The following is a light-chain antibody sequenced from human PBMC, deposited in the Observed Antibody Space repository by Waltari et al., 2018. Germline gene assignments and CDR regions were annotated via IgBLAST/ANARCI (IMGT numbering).Light chain of an antibody. CDR3: NSYTTISTWV. J-gene: IGLJ3*02. CDR2: DVS. Sequence: QSALTHPASVSGSPGQSITISCTGPTRAVGHSTYFSWYQQYPGKAPKLIIYDVSYRPSGVSSRFSGSKSGNTASLTISGLQAEDEADYYCNSYTTISTWVFGGGTKLTVL. CDR1: TRAVGHSTY. V-gene: IGLV2-14*03.